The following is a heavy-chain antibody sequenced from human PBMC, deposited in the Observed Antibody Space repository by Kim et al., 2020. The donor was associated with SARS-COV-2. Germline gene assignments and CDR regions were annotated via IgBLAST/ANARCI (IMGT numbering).Heavy chain of an antibody. D-gene: IGHD4-17*01. J-gene: IGHJ5*02. V-gene: IGHV4-59*01. CDR2: IFYSGST. CDR3: ARSHDYGDFRWFDP. Sequence: SETLSLTCTVSGGSISTYYWSWLRQPPGKGLEWVGFIFYSGSTNPNPSLKSRVTISVDTSKNQFSLKLSSVTAADTAMYYCARSHDYGDFRWFDPWGQGTLVTV. CDR1: GGSISTYY.